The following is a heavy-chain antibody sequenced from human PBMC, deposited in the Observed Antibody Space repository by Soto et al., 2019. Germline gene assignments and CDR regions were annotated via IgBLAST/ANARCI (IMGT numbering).Heavy chain of an antibody. J-gene: IGHJ6*02. Sequence: SETLSLTCAVYGGSFSGYYWSWIRQPPGKGLEWIGEINHSGSTNYNPSLKSRVTISVDTSKNQFSLKLSSVTAADMAVYYCARGGTYYDFWRYYYYYGMDVWGQGTTVTVSS. CDR3: ARGGTYYDFWRYYYYYGMDV. CDR1: GGSFSGYY. D-gene: IGHD3-3*01. V-gene: IGHV4-34*01. CDR2: INHSGST.